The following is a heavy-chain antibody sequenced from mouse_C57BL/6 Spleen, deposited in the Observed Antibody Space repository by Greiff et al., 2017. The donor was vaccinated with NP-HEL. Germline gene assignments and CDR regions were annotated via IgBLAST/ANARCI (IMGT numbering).Heavy chain of an antibody. CDR1: GYTFTDYY. CDR3: ARVRIYYGMDY. CDR2: INPNNGGT. V-gene: IGHV1-26*01. J-gene: IGHJ4*01. Sequence: EVQLQQSGPELVKPGASVKISCKASGYTFTDYYMNWVKQSHGKSLEWIGDINPNNGGTSYNQKFKGKATLTVDKSSSTAYMELRSLTSEDSAVYYCARVRIYYGMDYWGQGTSVTVSS.